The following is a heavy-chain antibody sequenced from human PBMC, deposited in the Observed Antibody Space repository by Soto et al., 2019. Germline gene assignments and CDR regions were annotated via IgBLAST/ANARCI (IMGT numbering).Heavy chain of an antibody. CDR1: VGPFSGYA. V-gene: IGHV1-69*13. J-gene: IGHJ6*02. D-gene: IGHD2-15*01. CDR2: IIPIFGTA. CDR3: AREGYCSGGSCRDRRLYYYGMDV. Sequence: SVKLCWKAPVGPFSGYAISLLRQAPGQGLEWIGGIIPIFGTANYAQKFQGRVTITADESTSTAYMELSSLRSEDTAVYYCAREGYCSGGSCRDRRLYYYGMDVWGQGTTVTVSS.